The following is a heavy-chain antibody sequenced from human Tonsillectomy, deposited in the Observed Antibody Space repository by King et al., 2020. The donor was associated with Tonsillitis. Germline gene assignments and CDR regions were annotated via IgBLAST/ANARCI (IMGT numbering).Heavy chain of an antibody. CDR3: AKEAAYCSSTSCPYFYYVMDV. Sequence: VQLVESGGDLIQPGGSLRLSCAASGFTFSSYAMSWVRQAPGKGLEWVSSIRGSGGSTYYADSVKGRFTISRDNSKNTLYLQMKSLRAEDTAVYYCAKEAAYCSSTSCPYFYYVMDVWGQGTTVTVSS. CDR1: GFTFSSYA. CDR2: IRGSGGST. J-gene: IGHJ6*02. D-gene: IGHD2-2*01. V-gene: IGHV3-23*04.